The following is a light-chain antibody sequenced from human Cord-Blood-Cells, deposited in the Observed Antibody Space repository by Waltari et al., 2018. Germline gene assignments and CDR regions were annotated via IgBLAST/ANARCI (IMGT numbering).Light chain of an antibody. CDR3: QQRSNWYT. Sequence: EIVLTQSPATLSLSPGERATRSCRASQSVSSYLAWYQPKPGQAPRLLLYDASNSATGIPARFSGGGSVTDFTLTISSLEPEDFAVYYCQQRSNWYTFGQGTKLEIK. CDR1: QSVSSY. J-gene: IGKJ2*01. V-gene: IGKV3-11*01. CDR2: DAS.